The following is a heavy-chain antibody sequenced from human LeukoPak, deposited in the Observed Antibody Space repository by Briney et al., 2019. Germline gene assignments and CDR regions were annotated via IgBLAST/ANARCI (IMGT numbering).Heavy chain of an antibody. J-gene: IGHJ5*02. CDR1: GSTFSSFE. Sequence: GGSLRLSCAASGSTFSSFEMNWVRQAPGKGLEWVSYISSSGSTIFYADSVKGRFTISGDNAKNSLFLQMNSLRAEDTAVYYCARDHSSGWYPTGWFDPWGQGTLVTVSS. CDR2: ISSSGSTI. D-gene: IGHD2-15*01. V-gene: IGHV3-48*03. CDR3: ARDHSSGWYPTGWFDP.